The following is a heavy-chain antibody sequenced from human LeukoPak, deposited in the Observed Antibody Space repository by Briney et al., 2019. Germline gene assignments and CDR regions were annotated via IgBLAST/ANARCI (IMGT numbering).Heavy chain of an antibody. Sequence: ASVKVSCKASGYTFTSYAMHWVRQAPGQRLEWMGWISAGNGNTKYSQKFQGRVTITRDTSASTAYMELSSLRSEDTAVYYCARAPTYYDILTGPWGQGTLVTVSS. CDR2: ISAGNGNT. CDR1: GYTFTSYA. V-gene: IGHV1-3*01. CDR3: ARAPTYYDILTGP. J-gene: IGHJ4*02. D-gene: IGHD3-9*01.